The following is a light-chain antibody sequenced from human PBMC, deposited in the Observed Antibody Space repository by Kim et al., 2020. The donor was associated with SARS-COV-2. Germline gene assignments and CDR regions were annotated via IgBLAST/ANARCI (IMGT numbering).Light chain of an antibody. Sequence: PGESATLSCRASQSVSSNVAWYQQKPGQTPRLVIYDASKRATGIPARLSGSGSGTDFALTISSLEPEDFAVYYCQQRSNWPLTFGGGTKVEI. J-gene: IGKJ4*01. CDR3: QQRSNWPLT. CDR1: QSVSSN. V-gene: IGKV3-11*01. CDR2: DAS.